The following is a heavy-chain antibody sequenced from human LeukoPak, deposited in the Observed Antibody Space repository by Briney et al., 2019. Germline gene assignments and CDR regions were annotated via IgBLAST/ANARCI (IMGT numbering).Heavy chain of an antibody. Sequence: SETLSLTCTVSGGSISRYYWSWIRQPPGKGLEWIGYIYYSGSTNYNPSLKSRVTISVDTSKNQFSLKLSSVTAADTAVYYCARGGYWGQGTLVTVSS. J-gene: IGHJ4*02. CDR1: GGSISRYY. CDR2: IYYSGST. V-gene: IGHV4-59*12. CDR3: ARGGY.